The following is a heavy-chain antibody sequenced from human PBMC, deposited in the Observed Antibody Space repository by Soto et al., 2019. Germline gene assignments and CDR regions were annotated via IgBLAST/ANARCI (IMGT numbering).Heavy chain of an antibody. CDR2: ISSSGSTI. CDR3: ARYNRPRITDI. V-gene: IGHV3-11*01. Sequence: PGGSLRLSCAASGFTFTDYYVSWIRQAPGKGLEWLSYISSSGSTIYYADSVKGRFTISRDNAKNSLYLQMNSLRAEDTAVYYCARYNRPRITDIWGQGTMVTVSS. D-gene: IGHD3-10*01. CDR1: GFTFTDYY. J-gene: IGHJ3*02.